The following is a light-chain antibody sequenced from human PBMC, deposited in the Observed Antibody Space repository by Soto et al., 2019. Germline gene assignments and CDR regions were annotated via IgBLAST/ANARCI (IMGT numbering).Light chain of an antibody. Sequence: DVVMTQSPLSLPVTLGQPASISCRSRQSLVYSDGNTYLNWFQQRPGQSPRRLIYKVSNRDSGVPDRFSGSGSGTDFTLKISRVEAEDVGVYYCMQATHRLTFGGGTKVEIK. J-gene: IGKJ4*01. V-gene: IGKV2-30*01. CDR3: MQATHRLT. CDR2: KVS. CDR1: QSLVYSDGNTY.